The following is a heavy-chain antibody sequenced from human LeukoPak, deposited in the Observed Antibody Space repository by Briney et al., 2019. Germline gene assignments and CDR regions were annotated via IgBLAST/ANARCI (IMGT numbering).Heavy chain of an antibody. D-gene: IGHD5-18*01. V-gene: IGHV1-8*01. Sequence: GASVTVSFKASGYTFTSYDINWVRQATGQGLEWMGWMHPNSGNTGYAQKFQGRVTMTRNTSISTAYMELSSLRSEDTAVYYCATYSYGNAFDIWGQGTMVTVSS. CDR1: GYTFTSYD. J-gene: IGHJ3*02. CDR3: ATYSYGNAFDI. CDR2: MHPNSGNT.